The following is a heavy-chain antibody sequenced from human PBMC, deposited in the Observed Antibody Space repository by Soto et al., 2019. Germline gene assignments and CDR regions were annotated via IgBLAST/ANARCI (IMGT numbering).Heavy chain of an antibody. CDR3: ARAASGWL. Sequence: VPVSCQSCAFAFINYYRDWVRQAPGRGLESLGKINPTGGTTTYAQKFQGRVTMTSHTSTSTVYMELSSLISADTAVYYCARAASGWLWDPGTQV. D-gene: IGHD6-13*01. V-gene: IGHV1-46*01. J-gene: IGHJ1*01. CDR2: INPTGGTT. CDR1: AFAFINYY.